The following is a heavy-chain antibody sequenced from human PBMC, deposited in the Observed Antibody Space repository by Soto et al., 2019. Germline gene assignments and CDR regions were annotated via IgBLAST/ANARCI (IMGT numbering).Heavy chain of an antibody. CDR3: ARHSPTYCFSTSCYEDEYYYSGMDV. CDR1: GYSFTSYW. J-gene: IGHJ6*02. V-gene: IGHV5-51*01. D-gene: IGHD2-2*01. Sequence: PGESLKISCQGCGYSFTSYWIAWVRQMPGKGLEWMGIIYARDSDTRYSPSFQGQVTISADKSVSTAYLQWSSLKASDTAMYYCARHSPTYCFSTSCYEDEYYYSGMDVWGQGTTVTVSS. CDR2: IYARDSDT.